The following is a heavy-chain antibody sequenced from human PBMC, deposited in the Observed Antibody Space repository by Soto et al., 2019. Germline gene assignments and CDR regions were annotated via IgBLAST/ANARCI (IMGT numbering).Heavy chain of an antibody. J-gene: IGHJ5*02. D-gene: IGHD2-15*01. CDR1: GGSISSGDYY. CDR3: ARTPLPLGRRKRPDRWFDP. CDR2: IYYSGST. V-gene: IGHV4-30-4*01. Sequence: PSETLSPTCTVSGGSISSGDYYWSWIRQPPGKGLEWIGYIYYSGSTYYNPSLKSRVTISVDTSKNQFSLKLSSVTAADTAVYYCARTPLPLGRRKRPDRWFDPWGQGTLVTVSS.